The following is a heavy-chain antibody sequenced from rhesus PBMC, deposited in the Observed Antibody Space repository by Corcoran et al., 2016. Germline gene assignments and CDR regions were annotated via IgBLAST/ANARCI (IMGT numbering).Heavy chain of an antibody. CDR3: ARDLGGGEYYDDY. D-gene: IGHD3-34*01. V-gene: IGHV4S10*01. Sequence: QVQLQESGPGVVKPSETLSLTCAVSGGSISDSYRWSWIRQPPGKGLEWMGYIYGSSTSTNSNPSLKSRVTVSKDTSKNKCSLKLSSVTAADTAVYYCARDLGGGEYYDDYWGQGVLVTVSS. CDR2: IYGSSTST. J-gene: IGHJ4*01. CDR1: GGSISDSYR.